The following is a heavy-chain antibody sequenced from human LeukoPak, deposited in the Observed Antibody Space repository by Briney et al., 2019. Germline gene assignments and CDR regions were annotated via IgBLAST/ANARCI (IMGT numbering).Heavy chain of an antibody. CDR3: ARVRRDGYNFP. CDR2: ISAYNGNT. J-gene: IGHJ5*02. CDR1: GYTFTNFR. V-gene: IGHV1-18*01. Sequence: ASVKVSCKTSGYTFTNFRIHWVRQAPGQGLEWMGWISAYNGNTNYAQKLQGRVTMTTDTSTSTAYMELRSLRSDDTAVYYCARVRRDGYNFPWGQGTLVTVSS. D-gene: IGHD5-24*01.